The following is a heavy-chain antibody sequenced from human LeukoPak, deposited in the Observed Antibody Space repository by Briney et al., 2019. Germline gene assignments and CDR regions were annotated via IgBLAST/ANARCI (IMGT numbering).Heavy chain of an antibody. D-gene: IGHD5-18*01. V-gene: IGHV1-46*01. CDR1: GYTFTSYY. Sequence: ASVEVSCKASGYTFTSYYMHWVRQAPGQGLEWMGIINPSGGSTSYAQKFQRRVTMTRDTSTSTVYMELSSLRSEDTAVYYCARVGSAMVLDYWGQGTLVTVSS. J-gene: IGHJ4*02. CDR2: INPSGGST. CDR3: ARVGSAMVLDY.